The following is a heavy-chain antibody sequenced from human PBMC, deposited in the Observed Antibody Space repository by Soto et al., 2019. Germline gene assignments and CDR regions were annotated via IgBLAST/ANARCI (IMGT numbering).Heavy chain of an antibody. Sequence: ASVNVSCKASGYTFHGYYMDWLLQAPGEGLEWMGWINPNSGGTNYAQKFQGRVTMTRDTSISTAYMELSRLRSDDTAVYYCARDQRTARSGYSPIDYWGQGTLVTV. CDR3: ARDQRTARSGYSPIDY. J-gene: IGHJ4*02. D-gene: IGHD3-22*01. CDR1: GYTFHGYY. V-gene: IGHV1-2*02. CDR2: INPNSGGT.